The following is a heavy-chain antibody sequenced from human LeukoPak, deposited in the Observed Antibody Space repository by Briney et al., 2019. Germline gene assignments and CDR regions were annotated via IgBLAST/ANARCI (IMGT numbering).Heavy chain of an antibody. CDR1: GFTFSSYA. J-gene: IGHJ4*02. CDR2: ISGSGGST. D-gene: IGHD2-2*01. Sequence: GGSLRLSCAASGFTFSSYAMSWVRQAPGKGLEWVSAISGSGGSTYYADSVKGRFTISRDNSKNTLYLQMNSLRAEDTAVYYCAKWGEYCSSTSCLSLFDQWGQGTLVTVSS. V-gene: IGHV3-23*01. CDR3: AKWGEYCSSTSCLSLFDQ.